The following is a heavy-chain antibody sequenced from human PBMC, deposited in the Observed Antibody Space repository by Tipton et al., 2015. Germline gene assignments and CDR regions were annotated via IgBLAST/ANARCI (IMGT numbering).Heavy chain of an antibody. CDR3: ARSPFKSGYFDY. Sequence: TLSLTCTVSGDSISTYYWSWIRQPPGKGLEWIGYIYYSGSTQYNPSLKSRVTISVDTSKNQFSLKLSSVTAADTAVYYCARSPFKSGYFDYWGQGTLVTVSS. D-gene: IGHD2/OR15-2a*01. CDR1: GDSISTYY. J-gene: IGHJ4*02. CDR2: IYYSGST. V-gene: IGHV4-59*08.